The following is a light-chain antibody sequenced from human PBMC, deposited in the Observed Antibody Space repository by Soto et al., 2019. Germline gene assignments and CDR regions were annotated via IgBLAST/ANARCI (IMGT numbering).Light chain of an antibody. CDR3: QQYNSWLWT. Sequence: EIVLTQSPGTLSLSPGERATLSCRASQTVTSNYLAWYQQKPGQAPRLLIYGASGRATGIPDRFSGSGSGTDFTLTISRVEPEDSAVYYCQQYNSWLWTFGQGTKVDIK. CDR1: QTVTSNY. V-gene: IGKV3-20*01. J-gene: IGKJ1*01. CDR2: GAS.